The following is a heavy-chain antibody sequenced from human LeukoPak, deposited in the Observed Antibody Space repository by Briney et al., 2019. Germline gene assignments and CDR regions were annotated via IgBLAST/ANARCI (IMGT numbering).Heavy chain of an antibody. Sequence: GGSLRLSCGASGFTFIDSWMSWVRQAPGKGLEWVANMNQDGSEKDYVDSVKGRFTISRDNARNSLYLQMSSLRAEDTAVYYCATYTHWVAGDVWGQGTTVTVSS. V-gene: IGHV3-7*01. J-gene: IGHJ6*02. D-gene: IGHD3-16*01. CDR1: GFTFIDSW. CDR2: MNQDGSEK. CDR3: ATYTHWVAGDV.